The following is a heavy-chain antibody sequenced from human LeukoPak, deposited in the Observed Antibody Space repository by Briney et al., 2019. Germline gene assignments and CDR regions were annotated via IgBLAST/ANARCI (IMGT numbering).Heavy chain of an antibody. V-gene: IGHV3-21*01. CDR2: ISSSSSYI. CDR3: ATDGDYDWNYRSGFDS. D-gene: IGHD1-7*01. Sequence: GGSLRLSCAASGFTFSSYSMNWVRQAPGKGLEWVSSISSSSSYIYYADSVKGRFTISRDNAKNSLYLQMNSLRAEDTAVYYCATDGDYDWNYRSGFDSWGQGTLVSVSS. J-gene: IGHJ4*02. CDR1: GFTFSSYS.